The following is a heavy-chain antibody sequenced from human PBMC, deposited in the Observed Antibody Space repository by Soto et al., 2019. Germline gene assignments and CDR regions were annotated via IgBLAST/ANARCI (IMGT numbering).Heavy chain of an antibody. Sequence: LRYSYTTFGFTFSSYCIHQVRQPPGKGQKWEAVISSDGNNEYYTATVKGRFTISRDTSKNPLYLQMISLRAEVTAVYYCAKGVMITATYFQHWGQGSLVTVSS. D-gene: IGHD2-15*01. V-gene: IGHV3-30*18. CDR1: GFTFSSYC. CDR3: AKGVMITATYFQH. CDR2: ISSDGNNE. J-gene: IGHJ1*01.